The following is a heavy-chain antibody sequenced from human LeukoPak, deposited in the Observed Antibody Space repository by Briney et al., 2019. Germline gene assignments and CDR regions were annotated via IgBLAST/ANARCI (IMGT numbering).Heavy chain of an antibody. V-gene: IGHV4-30-4*08. CDR3: ARPARYFGPMDV. Sequence: SETLSLTCTVSGGSISSGDYYWSWIRQPPGKGLEWTGYIYYSGCTYYNPSLKSRVTISVDTSKNQFSLKLSSVTAADTAVYYCARPARYFGPMDVWGKGTTVTVSS. CDR2: IYYSGCT. J-gene: IGHJ6*03. CDR1: GGSISSGDYY. D-gene: IGHD3-9*01.